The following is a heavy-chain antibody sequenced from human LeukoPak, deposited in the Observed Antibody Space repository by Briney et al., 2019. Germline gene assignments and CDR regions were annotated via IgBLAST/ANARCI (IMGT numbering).Heavy chain of an antibody. CDR1: GGTFNSYA. CDR3: ASGSLGDGYGVGDYYQYMDV. J-gene: IGHJ6*03. Sequence: SVKVSCKASGGTFNSYAISWVRQAPGQGLEWMGGIMPLFGTANYAQEFQGRVTFTTDESASTAYMEVSSLGSEDTAVYYCASGSLGDGYGVGDYYQYMDVWGKGTTVTVSS. D-gene: IGHD5-24*01. V-gene: IGHV1-69*05. CDR2: IMPLFGTA.